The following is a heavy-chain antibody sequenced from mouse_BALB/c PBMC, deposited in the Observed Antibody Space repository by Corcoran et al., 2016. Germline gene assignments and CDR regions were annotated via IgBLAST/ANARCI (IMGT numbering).Heavy chain of an antibody. V-gene: IGHV1-18*01. CDR1: GYSFTSYT. J-gene: IGHJ1*01. Sequence: EVQLQQYGPELVKPGASMKISCKASGYSFTSYTMNWVKQSHGKNLEWSGLINPYNGGTSYNQKFKGKATLTADKSSSTAYMELLSLTSEDSAGYYCARGSYFDVWGAGTTVTVSS. CDR2: INPYNGGT. CDR3: ARGSYFDV.